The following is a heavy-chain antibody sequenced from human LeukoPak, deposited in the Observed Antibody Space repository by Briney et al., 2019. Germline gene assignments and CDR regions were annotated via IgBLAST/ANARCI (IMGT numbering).Heavy chain of an antibody. J-gene: IGHJ4*02. D-gene: IGHD3-9*01. CDR3: AKAPYYDILTGADY. CDR2: ISWNSGSI. Sequence: GGSLRLSCAASGFTFDDYAMHWVRHAPGKGLEWVSGISWNSGSIGYADSVKGRFTISRDNAKNSLYLQMNSLRAEDTALYYCAKAPYYDILTGADYWGQGTLVTVSS. CDR1: GFTFDDYA. V-gene: IGHV3-9*01.